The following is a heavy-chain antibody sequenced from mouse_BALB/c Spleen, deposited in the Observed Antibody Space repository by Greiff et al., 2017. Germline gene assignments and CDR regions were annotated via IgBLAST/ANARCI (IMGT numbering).Heavy chain of an antibody. CDR3: ARVGGYYNWYFDV. Sequence: VKLMESGPGLVAPSQSLSITCTASGFSLTGYGVNWVRQPPGKGLEWLGMIWGDGSTDYNSALKSRLSISKDNSKSQVFLKMNSLQTDDTARYYCARVGGYYNWYFDVWGAGTTVTVSS. D-gene: IGHD2-3*01. CDR2: IWGDGST. CDR1: GFSLTGYG. V-gene: IGHV2-6-7*01. J-gene: IGHJ1*01.